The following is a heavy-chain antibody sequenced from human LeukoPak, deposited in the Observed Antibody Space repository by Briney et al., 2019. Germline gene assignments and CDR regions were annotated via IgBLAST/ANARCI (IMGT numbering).Heavy chain of an antibody. Sequence: PSETLSLTCTVSGGSISSYYWSWIRQPPGKGLEWIGYIYYSGSTNYNPSLKSRVTISVDTSKNQFSLKLSSVTAADTAVYYCARGRITIFGVVRNYFDYWGQGTLVTVSS. CDR2: IYYSGST. V-gene: IGHV4-59*08. J-gene: IGHJ4*02. CDR1: GGSISSYY. CDR3: ARGRITIFGVVRNYFDY. D-gene: IGHD3-3*01.